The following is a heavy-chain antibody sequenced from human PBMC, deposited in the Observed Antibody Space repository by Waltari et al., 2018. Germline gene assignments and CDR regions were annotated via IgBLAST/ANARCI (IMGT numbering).Heavy chain of an antibody. CDR1: GFSLSAHW. V-gene: IGHV3-7*03. CDR2: RKWDGSAS. J-gene: IGHJ5*02. CDR3: ARGSPGFVRVWDL. Sequence: EAQLMESGGGLVQPGGSLRLSCVGSGFSLSAHWMTWVRRAPGKGLEWVANRKWDGSASYYADSLSGRFIISRDNAKNAVFLQLNNPTADDTATYYCARGSPGFVRVWDLWGRGTLVTVSS. D-gene: IGHD6-25*01.